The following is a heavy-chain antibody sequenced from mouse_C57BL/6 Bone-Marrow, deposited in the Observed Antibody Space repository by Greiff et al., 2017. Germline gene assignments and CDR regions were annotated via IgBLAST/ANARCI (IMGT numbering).Heavy chain of an antibody. CDR1: GFTFSRYA. CDR3: ARDPSYYGSSHWYFDV. J-gene: IGHJ1*03. V-gene: IGHV5-4*01. Sequence: DVMLVESGGGLVKPGGSLKLSCAASGFTFSRYAMSWVRQTPEKRLEWVATISDGGSYTYYPDNVKGRFTISRDNAKNNLYLQMSHLKSEDTAMYYCARDPSYYGSSHWYFDVWGTGTTVTVSS. CDR2: ISDGGSYT. D-gene: IGHD1-1*01.